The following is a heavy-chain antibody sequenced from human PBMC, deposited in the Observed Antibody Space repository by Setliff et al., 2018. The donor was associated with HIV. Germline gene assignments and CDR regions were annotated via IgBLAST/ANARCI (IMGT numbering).Heavy chain of an antibody. D-gene: IGHD5-12*01. J-gene: IGHJ4*02. CDR1: GFTFSSYA. CDR2: ISYDGSNK. V-gene: IGHV3-30*04. CDR3: ATSWRDGYPGDY. Sequence: PGGSLRLSCAASGFTFSSYAMHWVRQAPGKGLEWVAVISYDGSNKYYADSVKGRLTISRDNSKNTLYLQMNSLRAEDTAVYYCATSWRDGYPGDYWGQGTLVTVSS.